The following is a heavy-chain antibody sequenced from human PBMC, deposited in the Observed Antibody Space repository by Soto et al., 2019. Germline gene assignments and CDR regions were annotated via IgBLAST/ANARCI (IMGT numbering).Heavy chain of an antibody. J-gene: IGHJ4*02. CDR3: ARGVHVVVVNAAIDY. CDR1: GNTFSNYY. V-gene: IGHV1-46*03. Sequence: ASVKVSCKASGNTFSNYYIHWVRQAPGQGLEWMGTINPSGGHTTYAQKFLGRVTMTRDTSTSTLYMELTSLRSEDTAVYYCARGVHVVVVNAAIDYWGQGTLVNVAS. CDR2: INPSGGHT. D-gene: IGHD2-21*01.